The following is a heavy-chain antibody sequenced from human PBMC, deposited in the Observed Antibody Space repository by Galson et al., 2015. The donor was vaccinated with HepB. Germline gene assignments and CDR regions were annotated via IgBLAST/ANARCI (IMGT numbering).Heavy chain of an antibody. V-gene: IGHV3-30-3*01. Sequence: SLRLSCAASGFTFSSYPMHWVRQAPGKGLEWVAVISYDGSNKYYADSVKGRFTISRDNSKNTLYLQMNSLRAEDTAVYYCARDCCSSTNAYYFDYWGQGTLVTVSS. CDR3: ARDCCSSTNAYYFDY. J-gene: IGHJ4*02. CDR2: ISYDGSNK. D-gene: IGHD2-2*01. CDR1: GFTFSSYP.